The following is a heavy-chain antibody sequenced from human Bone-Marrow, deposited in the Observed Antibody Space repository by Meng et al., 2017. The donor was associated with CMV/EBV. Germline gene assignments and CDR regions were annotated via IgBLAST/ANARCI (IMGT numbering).Heavy chain of an antibody. CDR2: ISGYDGRT. CDR1: GYTFNSYG. V-gene: IGHV1-18*01. CDR3: ARVIGRSLLNRPLPFDY. J-gene: IGHJ4*02. D-gene: IGHD3-22*01. Sequence: ASVKVSCKASGYTFNSYGISWVRQAPGQGLEWMGWISGYDGRTNYGQKFQGRVTMTTDTSTSTAYMELRSLRSDDTAVYYCARVIGRSLLNRPLPFDYWGQGTLVTVSS.